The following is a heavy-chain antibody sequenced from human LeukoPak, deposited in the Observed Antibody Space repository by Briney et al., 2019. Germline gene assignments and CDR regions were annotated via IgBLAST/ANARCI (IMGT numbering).Heavy chain of an antibody. CDR2: INHSGST. V-gene: IGHV4-34*01. J-gene: IGHJ4*02. Sequence: KPSETLSLTCAVYGGSFSGYYWSWIRQPPGKGLEWIGEINHSGSTNYNPSLKSRVTISVDTSKNQFSLKLSSVTAADTAVYYCARGVTMIVVVINPSHFDYWGQGTLVTVSS. CDR3: ARGVTMIVVVINPSHFDY. CDR1: GGSFSGYY. D-gene: IGHD3-22*01.